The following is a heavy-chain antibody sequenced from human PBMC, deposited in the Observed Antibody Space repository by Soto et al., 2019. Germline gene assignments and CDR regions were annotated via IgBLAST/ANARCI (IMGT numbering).Heavy chain of an antibody. D-gene: IGHD3-22*01. J-gene: IGHJ4*02. V-gene: IGHV4-34*09. CDR1: GGSFSGYY. Sequence: SETLSLTCAVYGGSFSGYYWSWIRQPPGKGLEWIGYIYYSGSTYYNPSLKSRVTISVDTSKNQFSLKLSSVTAADTAVYYCARGVLYYYDSSGYLPFDYWGQGTLVTVSS. CDR3: ARGVLYYYDSSGYLPFDY. CDR2: IYYSGST.